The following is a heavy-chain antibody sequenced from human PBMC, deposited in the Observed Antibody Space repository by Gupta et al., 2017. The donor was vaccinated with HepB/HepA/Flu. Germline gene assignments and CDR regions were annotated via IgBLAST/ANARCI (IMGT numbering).Heavy chain of an antibody. J-gene: IGHJ5*02. CDR1: GSSLTTSEVG. V-gene: IGHV2-5*02. D-gene: IGHD3-10*01. CDR2: IYWDDDK. Sequence: QITLKESGPTLVKPTQTLTLTCTVSGSSLTTSEVGVGWISQPPGKAPEWRALIYWDDDKRYSPSRQNRLSITKDTSKNQVVLTMNKMDQVETGTYYCAHRRVVWGVIRLDPWGQG. CDR3: AHRRVVWGVIRLDP.